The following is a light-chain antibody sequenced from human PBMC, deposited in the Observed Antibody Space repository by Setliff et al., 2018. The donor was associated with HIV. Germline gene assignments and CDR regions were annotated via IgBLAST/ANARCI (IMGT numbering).Light chain of an antibody. CDR1: TNDVGFYNR. V-gene: IGLV2-14*01. CDR2: EVT. Sequence: QSALAQPASVSGSPGQSITISCTGTTNDVGFYNRVSWYQQPPGNAPKLIIYEVTNRPSGVSDRFSGSKSGNSASLTISGLQAEDEADYYCISYTTGATPYVFGTGTKVT. CDR3: ISYTTGATPYV. J-gene: IGLJ1*01.